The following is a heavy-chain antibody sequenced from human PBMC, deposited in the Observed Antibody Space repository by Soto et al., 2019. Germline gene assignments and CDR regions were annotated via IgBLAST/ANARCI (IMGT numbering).Heavy chain of an antibody. D-gene: IGHD4-17*01. CDR3: AREYRATVTTPYFDY. Sequence: PGGSLRLSCAASGFNFRSDTMNWVRQAPGKGLEWVSSISSSSTYTYYADLVKGRFTISRDNAKNSLYLQMNNLRAEDTAVYYCAREYRATVTTPYFDYWGQGTLVTVSS. CDR1: GFNFRSDT. J-gene: IGHJ4*02. CDR2: ISSSSTYT. V-gene: IGHV3-21*01.